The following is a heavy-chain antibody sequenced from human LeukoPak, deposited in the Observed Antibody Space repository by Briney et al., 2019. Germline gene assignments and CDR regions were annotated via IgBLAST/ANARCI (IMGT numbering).Heavy chain of an antibody. D-gene: IGHD2-2*01. CDR1: GFTFSAYS. CDR3: ARRYCSSTNCYAFEY. Sequence: GGSLRLSCAASGFTFSAYSMNWVRQAPGKGLEWVSSIDSSGTYKYYADSVKGRFTISRDNAKNSLYLQMDSLRAEDTAVYFCARRYCSSTNCYAFEYWGQGSLVTVSS. CDR2: IDSSGTYK. J-gene: IGHJ4*02. V-gene: IGHV3-21*01.